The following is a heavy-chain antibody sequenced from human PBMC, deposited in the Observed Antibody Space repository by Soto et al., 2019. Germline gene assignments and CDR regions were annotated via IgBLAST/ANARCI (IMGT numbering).Heavy chain of an antibody. V-gene: IGHV4-59*01. J-gene: IGHJ5*02. CDR1: GGSISSYY. CDR2: IYHTGST. CDR3: ARDWTSRGTNWFDP. D-gene: IGHD1-26*01. Sequence: SETLSLTCTVSGGSISSYYWSWIRQPPGKGLEWIGSIYHTGSTYYSKSLKSRVTISVDTSKNQFSLKLSSATAADTAVYYCARDWTSRGTNWFDPWGQGTLVTVSS.